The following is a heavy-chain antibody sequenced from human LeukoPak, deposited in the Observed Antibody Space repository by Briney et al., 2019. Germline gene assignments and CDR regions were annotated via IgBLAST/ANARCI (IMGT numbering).Heavy chain of an antibody. Sequence: TSETLSLTCTVSGGSVSSDSYYWSWIRQPPGKGLEWIGYIYYSGSTNYNPSLKSRVTISVDTSKNQFSLKLSSVTAADTAVYYCATLPRLPATRYYYYGMDVWGQGTTVTVSS. CDR3: ATLPRLPATRYYYYGMDV. CDR2: IYYSGST. V-gene: IGHV4-61*01. CDR1: GGSVSSDSYY. J-gene: IGHJ6*02. D-gene: IGHD5-24*01.